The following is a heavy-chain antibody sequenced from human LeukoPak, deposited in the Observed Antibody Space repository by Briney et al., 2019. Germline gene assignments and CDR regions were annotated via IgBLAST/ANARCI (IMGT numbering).Heavy chain of an antibody. Sequence: ASVKVSCKASGYTFTSYDINWVRQATGQGLEWMGWVNPNSGNTGYAQKFQGRVTMTRNTSISTAYMELSSLRSEDTAVYYCARGRPTVTTSPLWWYRYWGQGTLVTVSS. D-gene: IGHD4-17*01. V-gene: IGHV1-8*01. J-gene: IGHJ4*02. CDR3: ARGRPTVTTSPLWWYRY. CDR1: GYTFTSYD. CDR2: VNPNSGNT.